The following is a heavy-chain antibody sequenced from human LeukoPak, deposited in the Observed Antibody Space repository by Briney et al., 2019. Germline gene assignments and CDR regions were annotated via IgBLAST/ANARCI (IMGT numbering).Heavy chain of an antibody. CDR3: ARATYSGYDWDFDY. CDR1: GGSISSGNYY. CDR2: IYTSGST. D-gene: IGHD5-12*01. Sequence: SETLSLTCTVSGGSISSGNYYWSWIRQPAGKGLEWIGRIYTSGSTNYNPSLKSRVTMSVDTSKNQFSLKLSSVTAADTAVYYCARATYSGYDWDFDYWGQGTLVTVSS. J-gene: IGHJ4*02. V-gene: IGHV4-61*02.